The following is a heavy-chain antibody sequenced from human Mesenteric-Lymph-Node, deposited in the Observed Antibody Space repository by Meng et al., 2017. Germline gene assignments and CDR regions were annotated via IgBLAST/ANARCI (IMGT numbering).Heavy chain of an antibody. CDR1: GYTFTSYD. Sequence: ASVKVSCKASGYTFTSYDINWVRQATGQGLEWMGWMNPNSGNTGYAQKFQGRVTMTRDTSTSTVYMELSSLRSEDTAVYYCARGIAAAGTQFGDYWGQGTLVTVSS. J-gene: IGHJ4*02. CDR3: ARGIAAAGTQFGDY. D-gene: IGHD6-13*01. CDR2: MNPNSGNT. V-gene: IGHV1-8*01.